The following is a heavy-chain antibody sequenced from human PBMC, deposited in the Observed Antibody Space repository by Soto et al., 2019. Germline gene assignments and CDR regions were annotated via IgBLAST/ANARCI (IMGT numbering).Heavy chain of an antibody. V-gene: IGHV5-51*01. D-gene: IGHD4-17*01. CDR1: GYTFRNYW. Sequence: GESLKISCKASGYTFRNYWIGWVRQMSGKGLEWMGVIYPGDSNTRYSPSFEGQVTISVDKSITTAYLQWSSLRASDTAMYYWTRVGSLDYGDYVGYWGQGTQVTVSS. CDR3: TRVGSLDYGDYVGY. CDR2: IYPGDSNT. J-gene: IGHJ4*02.